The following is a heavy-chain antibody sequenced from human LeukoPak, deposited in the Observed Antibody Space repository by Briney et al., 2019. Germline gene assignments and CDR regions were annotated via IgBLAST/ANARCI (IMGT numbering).Heavy chain of an antibody. CDR1: GFTFSSHG. CDR3: AKTGGRDGYGFDS. V-gene: IGHV3-33*06. J-gene: IGHJ4*02. Sequence: GTSLRLSCAASGFTFSSHGMHWVRQAPGKGLEWVAVVRYDGSDKYHADSVKGRFTISRDNSKNTLYLQMNSLRAEDTALYYCAKTGGRDGYGFDSWGQGTLVTVSP. CDR2: VRYDGSDK. D-gene: IGHD5-24*01.